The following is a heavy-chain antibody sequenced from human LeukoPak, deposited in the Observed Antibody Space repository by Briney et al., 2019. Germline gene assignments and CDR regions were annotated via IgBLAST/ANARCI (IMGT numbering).Heavy chain of an antibody. CDR2: ISNSGST. V-gene: IGHV4-59*11. Sequence: SETLSLTCTVSDGPIRSHYWTWIRQSPLKGLEWIGNISNSGSTKYNPSLKSRVTISIDTSKSQFSLRLTSVTAADTAVYYCGRDALVGYFSYYYIDVWGKGTTVTVSS. CDR3: GRDALVGYFSYYYIDV. J-gene: IGHJ6*03. D-gene: IGHD2-15*01. CDR1: DGPIRSHY.